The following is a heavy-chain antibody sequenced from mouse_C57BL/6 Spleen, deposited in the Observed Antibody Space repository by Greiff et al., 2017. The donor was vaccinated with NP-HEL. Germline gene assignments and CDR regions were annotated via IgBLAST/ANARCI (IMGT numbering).Heavy chain of an antibody. J-gene: IGHJ1*03. V-gene: IGHV1-76*01. CDR1: GYTFTDYY. CDR3: ARGGIYYGNYLPHWYFDV. Sequence: VQLQQSGAELVRPGASVKLSCKASGYTFTDYYINWVKQRPGQGLEWIARIYPGSGNTYYNEKFKGKATLTAEKSSSTAYMQLSSLTSEDSAVYFCARGGIYYGNYLPHWYFDVWGTGTTVTVSS. D-gene: IGHD2-1*01. CDR2: IYPGSGNT.